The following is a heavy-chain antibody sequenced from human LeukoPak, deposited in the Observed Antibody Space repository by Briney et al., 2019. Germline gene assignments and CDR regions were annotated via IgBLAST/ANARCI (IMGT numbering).Heavy chain of an antibody. CDR2: IYYSGST. V-gene: IGHV4-59*08. CDR3: ARPLNPKHSSGWYDWYFDL. J-gene: IGHJ2*01. CDR1: GGSISSYY. Sequence: SETLSLTCTVSGGSISSYYWSWIRQPPGKGLEWIGYIYYSGSTYYNPSLKSRVTISVDTSKNQFSLKLSSVTAADTAVYYCARPLNPKHSSGWYDWYFDLWGRGTLVTVSS. D-gene: IGHD6-19*01.